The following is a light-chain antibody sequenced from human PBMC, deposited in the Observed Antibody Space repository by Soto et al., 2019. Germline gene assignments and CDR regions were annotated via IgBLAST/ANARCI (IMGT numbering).Light chain of an antibody. CDR2: EVN. V-gene: IGLV2-14*01. Sequence: QSALTQPASVTGSPGQSITLYCTGSRSDVGTYDYVSWYQQHPGKAPKLMIYEVNNRPSGVSDRFSGSTSGNTASLTISGLHGEDEADYYCNSHTPSRSLVFGGGTKLPV. CDR3: NSHTPSRSLV. J-gene: IGLJ2*01. CDR1: RSDVGTYDY.